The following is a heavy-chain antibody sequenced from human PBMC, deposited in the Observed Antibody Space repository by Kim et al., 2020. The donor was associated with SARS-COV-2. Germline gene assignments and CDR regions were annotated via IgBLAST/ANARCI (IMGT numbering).Heavy chain of an antibody. CDR1: GFTFSSYA. J-gene: IGHJ4*02. V-gene: IGHV3-30-3*01. D-gene: IGHD6-13*01. CDR2: ISYDGSNK. Sequence: GGSLRLSCAASGFTFSSYAMHWVRQAPGKGLEWVAVISYDGSNKYYADSVKGRFTISRDNSKNTLYLQMNSLRAEDTAVYYCARALSPVIAAAGTDQANDYWGQGTLVTVSS. CDR3: ARALSPVIAAAGTDQANDY.